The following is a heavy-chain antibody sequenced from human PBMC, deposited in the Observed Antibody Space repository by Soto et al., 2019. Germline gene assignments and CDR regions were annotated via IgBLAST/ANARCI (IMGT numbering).Heavy chain of an antibody. CDR3: AKDISAAAGIGGYYYYMDV. V-gene: IGHV3-9*01. CDR1: GFTFDDYA. D-gene: IGHD6-13*01. Sequence: EVQLVESGGGLVQPGRSLRLSCAASGFTFDDYAMHWVRQAPGKGLEWVSGISWNSGSIGYADSVKGRFTISRDNAKNSLYLQMNSLRAEDTALYYCAKDISAAAGIGGYYYYMDVWGKGTTVTVSS. J-gene: IGHJ6*03. CDR2: ISWNSGSI.